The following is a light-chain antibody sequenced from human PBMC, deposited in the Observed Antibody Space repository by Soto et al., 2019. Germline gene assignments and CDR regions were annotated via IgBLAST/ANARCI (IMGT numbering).Light chain of an antibody. CDR2: GAS. Sequence: EIVLTQSPATLSLSPGEGATLSCRASHSVGGTFLAWYQQKGGQAPRLLIHGASNRATGIPDRFSGSGSGTDFTLTISRLEPEDFAVYYCQQYGGSPRTVGQGTKVDI. CDR1: HSVGGTF. CDR3: QQYGGSPRT. J-gene: IGKJ1*01. V-gene: IGKV3-20*01.